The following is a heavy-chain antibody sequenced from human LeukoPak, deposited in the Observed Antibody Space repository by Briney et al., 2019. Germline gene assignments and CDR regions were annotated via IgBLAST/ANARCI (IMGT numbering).Heavy chain of an antibody. CDR1: GGTFSSYA. CDR3: ARRGRYGSGSYENFVPFDY. D-gene: IGHD3-10*01. CDR2: IIPIFGTA. V-gene: IGHV1-69*13. Sequence: ASVKVSCKASGGTFSSYAISWVRQAPGQGLEWMGGIIPIFGTANYAQKFQGRVTITADESTSTAYMELSSLRSEDTAVYYCARRGRYGSGSYENFVPFDYWGQGTLVTVSS. J-gene: IGHJ4*02.